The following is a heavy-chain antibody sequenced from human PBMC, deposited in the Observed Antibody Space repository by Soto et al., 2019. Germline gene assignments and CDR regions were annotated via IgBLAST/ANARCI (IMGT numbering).Heavy chain of an antibody. CDR2: IYSRGNT. Sequence: SETLSLTCAVYGGSFSGYYWSWIRQLPGKGLEWIGFIYSRGNTHYNPSLKSRVTLSIDTSKNQFSLNLSSVTAADTAVYFCARGLKGELLAFVSWGQGTLVTVSS. CDR1: GGSFSGYY. V-gene: IGHV4-34*09. J-gene: IGHJ5*01. CDR3: ARGLKGELLAFVS. D-gene: IGHD3-10*01.